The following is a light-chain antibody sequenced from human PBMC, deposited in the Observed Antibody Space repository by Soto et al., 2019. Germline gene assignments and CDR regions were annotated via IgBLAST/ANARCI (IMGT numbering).Light chain of an antibody. CDR3: AAWDDRLSDLL. V-gene: IGLV1-44*01. CDR1: SSNIGSTT. CDR2: SNY. Sequence: QSVLTQPPSASGTPGQRVSVSCFGSSSNIGSTTVNWYQQLPGTAPKLLIYSNYQRPSGVPDRFSGSKSGTSASLAISGLQSEDEADYYCAAWDDRLSDLLFGGGTKVTVL. J-gene: IGLJ2*01.